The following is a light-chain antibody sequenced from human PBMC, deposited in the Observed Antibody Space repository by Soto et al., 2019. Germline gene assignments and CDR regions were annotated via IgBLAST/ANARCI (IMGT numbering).Light chain of an antibody. CDR3: QQYTSYPWT. CDR2: DAS. Sequence: DIQMTQSPSTLSASVGDRVTITCRASQSVRSWLAWYQQKPGRAPKLLIYDASTLESGVPSRISGSGSGTEFTLTISSLQPDDFATYYCQQYTSYPWTFGQGTKVDI. V-gene: IGKV1-5*01. CDR1: QSVRSW. J-gene: IGKJ1*01.